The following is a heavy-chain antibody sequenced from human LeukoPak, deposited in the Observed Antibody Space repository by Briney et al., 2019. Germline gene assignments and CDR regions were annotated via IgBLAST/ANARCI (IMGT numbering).Heavy chain of an antibody. J-gene: IGHJ4*02. CDR1: GFTFSTYA. V-gene: IGHV3-23*01. D-gene: IGHD2-15*01. Sequence: GGSLRLSCAASGFTFSTYAMSWVRQAPGKGLEWVSTISDSGANTYYADSVRGRFTISRDNSKNTLYLQKNSLRAEDTAVYYCARDPGGTGGHYWGQGTLVTVSS. CDR2: ISDSGANT. CDR3: ARDPGGTGGHY.